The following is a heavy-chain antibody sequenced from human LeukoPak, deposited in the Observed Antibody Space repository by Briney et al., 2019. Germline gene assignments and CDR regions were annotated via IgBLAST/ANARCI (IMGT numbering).Heavy chain of an antibody. CDR1: GGSISSYY. CDR2: IYYSGST. Sequence: SETLSLTCTVSGGSISSYYWSWIRQPPGKGLEWIGYIYYSGSTNYNPSLKSRVTISVDTSKNQFSLKLSSVTAADTAVYYCAVGVYQDDYYYYYGMDVWGQGTTVTVSS. V-gene: IGHV4-59*01. J-gene: IGHJ6*02. CDR3: AVGVYQDDYYYYYGMDV. D-gene: IGHD2-2*01.